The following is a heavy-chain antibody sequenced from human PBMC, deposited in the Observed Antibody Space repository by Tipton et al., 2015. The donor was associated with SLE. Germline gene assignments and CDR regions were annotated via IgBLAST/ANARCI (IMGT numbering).Heavy chain of an antibody. V-gene: IGHV4-39*07. CDR3: ARFPIAARPYFDY. Sequence: TLSLTCTVSGGSISSSSYYWGWIRQPPEKGLEWIGEINHSGSTNYSPSLKSRVTISVDTSKNQFSLKLTSVTAADTAVYYCARFPIAARPYFDYWGQGTLVTVSS. CDR1: GGSISSSSYY. D-gene: IGHD6-6*01. J-gene: IGHJ4*02. CDR2: INHSGST.